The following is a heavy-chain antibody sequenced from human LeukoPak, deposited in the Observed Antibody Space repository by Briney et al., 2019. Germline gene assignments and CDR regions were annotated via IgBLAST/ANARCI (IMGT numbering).Heavy chain of an antibody. V-gene: IGHV3-23*01. CDR3: ARDQGHYDILTGSSGGYFDY. CDR2: ISGSGGST. Sequence: GGSLRLSCAASGFTFSSYAMSWVRQAPGKGLEWVSAISGSGGSTYYADSVKGRFTISRDNAKNSLYLQMNSLRAEDTAVYYCARDQGHYDILTGSSGGYFDYWGQGTLVTVSS. CDR1: GFTFSSYA. J-gene: IGHJ4*02. D-gene: IGHD3-9*01.